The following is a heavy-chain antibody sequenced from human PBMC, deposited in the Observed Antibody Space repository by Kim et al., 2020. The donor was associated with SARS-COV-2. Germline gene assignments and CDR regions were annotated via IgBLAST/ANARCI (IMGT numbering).Heavy chain of an antibody. J-gene: IGHJ4*02. V-gene: IGHV1-3*04. CDR3: ARHGVVGANIYFDY. CDR1: GYTFSSYA. D-gene: IGHD1-26*01. CDR2: INTANANT. Sequence: ASVKVSCKASGYTFSSYAIHWVRQAPGQRLEWMGWINTANANTKYSQRFQGRVTITRDTSATTAYMELSSLRSEDTAVYYCARHGVVGANIYFDYWGQGTLVTVS.